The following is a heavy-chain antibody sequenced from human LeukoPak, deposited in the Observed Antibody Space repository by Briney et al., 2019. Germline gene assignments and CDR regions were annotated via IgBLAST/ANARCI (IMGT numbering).Heavy chain of an antibody. V-gene: IGHV4-59*01. CDR3: ARGGGYDNRFDY. CDR1: GDSIGGYY. J-gene: IGHJ4*02. CDR2: IYYSGST. Sequence: SETLSLTCTVSGDSIGGYYCSWIRQPPGKGLEWIGYIYYSGSTNYNPSLKSRVTISVDASKNQFSLKLTSVTAADTAVYYCARGGGYDNRFDYWGQGSLVTVSS. D-gene: IGHD5-12*01.